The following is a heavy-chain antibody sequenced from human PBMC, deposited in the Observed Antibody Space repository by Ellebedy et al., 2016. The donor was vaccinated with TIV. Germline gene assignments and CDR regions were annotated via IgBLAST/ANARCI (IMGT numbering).Heavy chain of an antibody. D-gene: IGHD3-10*01. Sequence: SETLSLTXTVSGGSISSYYWSWIRQPPGKGLEWIGYIYYSGSTNYNPSLKSRVTISVDTSKNQFSLKLSSVTAADTAVYYCARDQGINFDYWGQGTLVTVSS. V-gene: IGHV4-59*12. CDR2: IYYSGST. CDR1: GGSISSYY. CDR3: ARDQGINFDY. J-gene: IGHJ4*02.